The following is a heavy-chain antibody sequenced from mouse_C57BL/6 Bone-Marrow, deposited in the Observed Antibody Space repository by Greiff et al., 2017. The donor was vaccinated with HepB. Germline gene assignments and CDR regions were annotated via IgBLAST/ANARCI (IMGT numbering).Heavy chain of an antibody. Sequence: VQLQQSGAELVRPGASVKISCKASGYTFTSYYIRWVKQRPGQGLEWIGWIYPGSGNTKYNEKFKGKATLTADTSSSTAYMQLSSLTSEDSAVYYGARRWVTTHYYAMDCWGQGTSVTVSS. CDR3: ARRWVTTHYYAMDC. CDR2: IYPGSGNT. V-gene: IGHV1-66*01. J-gene: IGHJ4*01. CDR1: GYTFTSYY. D-gene: IGHD2-2*01.